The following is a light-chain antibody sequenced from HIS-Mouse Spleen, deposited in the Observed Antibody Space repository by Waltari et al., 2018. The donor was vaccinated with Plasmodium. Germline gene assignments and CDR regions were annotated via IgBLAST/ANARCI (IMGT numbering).Light chain of an antibody. J-gene: IGKJ4*01. CDR2: DAS. CDR1: QGISSA. Sequence: AIQLTQSPSSLSASVGDRATITCRASQGISSALAWYQQKPGKAPKLLIYDASSLESGVPSRFSGSGSGTDFTLTISSLQPEDFATYYCQQFNSYPFGGGTKVEIK. V-gene: IGKV1-13*02. CDR3: QQFNSYP.